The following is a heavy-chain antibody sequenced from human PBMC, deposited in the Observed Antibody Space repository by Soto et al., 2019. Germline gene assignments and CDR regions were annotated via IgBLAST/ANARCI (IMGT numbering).Heavy chain of an antibody. Sequence: SQTLSLTCAISGDSVSSNSAAWNWIRQSPSRGLEWLGRTYYRSKWYNDYAVSVKSRITINPDTSKNQFSLQLNSVTPEDTAVYYCARQDVGLIWFGEWGKSFDYCGQGTILTV. V-gene: IGHV6-1*01. CDR2: TYYRSKWYN. CDR1: GDSVSSNSAA. J-gene: IGHJ4*02. D-gene: IGHD3-10*01. CDR3: ARQDVGLIWFGEWGKSFDY.